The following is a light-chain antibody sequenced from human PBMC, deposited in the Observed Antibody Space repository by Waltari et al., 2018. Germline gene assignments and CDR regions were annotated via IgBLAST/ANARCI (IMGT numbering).Light chain of an antibody. V-gene: IGKV2-30*02. CDR2: KVS. Sequence: DVVMTQSPLSLPVTLGQPASISCRSSQSLVHSDGSTYLNWFQQRPGQSPRPLIFKVSNRDSGVPDRFSGSGSGTDFTLKISRVEAEDVGVYYCMQGTHWPPWTFGQGTKVEIK. CDR1: QSLVHSDGSTY. J-gene: IGKJ1*01. CDR3: MQGTHWPPWT.